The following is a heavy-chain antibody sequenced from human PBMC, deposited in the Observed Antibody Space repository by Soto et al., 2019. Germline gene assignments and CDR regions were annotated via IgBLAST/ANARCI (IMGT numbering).Heavy chain of an antibody. D-gene: IGHD3-22*01. CDR2: SSGTAPGSGR. J-gene: IGHJ4*02. CDR3: VRATYFSGSSGCTRCFDY. Sequence: CARARSTLSDHYIDLVCLAPSKALAWVGRSSGTAPGSGRAYAAPVKGRFTTSRDEPKNSEHQQLYCLNTEDTAAHYCVRATYFSGSSGCTRCFDYWGRGTLVTVSS. V-gene: IGHV3-72*01. CDR1: RSTLSDHY.